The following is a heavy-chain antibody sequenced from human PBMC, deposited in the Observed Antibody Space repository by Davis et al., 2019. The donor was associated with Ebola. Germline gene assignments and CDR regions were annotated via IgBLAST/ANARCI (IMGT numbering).Heavy chain of an antibody. D-gene: IGHD4-17*01. Sequence: MPSETLSLTCAVYGGSFSGYYWSWIRQPPGKGLEWIGEINHSGSTNYNPSLKSRVTISVDTSTNQFSLKLSSVTAADTAVYYCATLKGSGDYFLLYYYYGMDVWGQGTTVTVSS. J-gene: IGHJ6*02. CDR3: ATLKGSGDYFLLYYYYGMDV. V-gene: IGHV4-34*01. CDR1: GGSFSGYY. CDR2: INHSGST.